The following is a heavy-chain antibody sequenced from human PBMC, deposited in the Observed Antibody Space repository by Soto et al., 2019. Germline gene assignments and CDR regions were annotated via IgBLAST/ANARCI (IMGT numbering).Heavy chain of an antibody. CDR3: AKNGRAAAMYNWFDP. CDR1: GFTFSSYA. D-gene: IGHD6-13*01. Sequence: EVQLLESGGGLVQPGGSLRLSCTGSGFTFSSYAMNWVRQAPGKGLEFVSTISGSGGTTYYADSVKGRFTISRDNSKNTLYLQMSSLRAEDTAVYYCAKNGRAAAMYNWFDPWGQGTLVTVSS. V-gene: IGHV3-23*01. CDR2: ISGSGGTT. J-gene: IGHJ5*02.